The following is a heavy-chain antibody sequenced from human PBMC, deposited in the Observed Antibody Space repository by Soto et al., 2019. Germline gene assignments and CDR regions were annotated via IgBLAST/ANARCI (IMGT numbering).Heavy chain of an antibody. V-gene: IGHV4-34*01. CDR3: ATGGAFHESRMVWFDT. D-gene: IGHD2-8*01. Sequence: PSETLSLTCAVPGGSLSGSYWSWIRQTPGKGLEWIGSINHSGSINYNPSLRSRVTISIQRSKNEFSLRLTSVTAADTAVYYCATGGAFHESRMVWFDTWGQGTLVTVSS. CDR2: INHSGSI. J-gene: IGHJ5*02. CDR1: GGSLSGSY.